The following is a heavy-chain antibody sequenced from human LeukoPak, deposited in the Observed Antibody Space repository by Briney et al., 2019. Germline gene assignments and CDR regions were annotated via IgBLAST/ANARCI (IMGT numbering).Heavy chain of an antibody. D-gene: IGHD6-19*01. CDR3: ARGPVSSSGFFGY. Sequence: PGGSLRLSCAASGFTFSDYYMSWIRQASGKGLEWVSYISSSGGTISYADSVKGRFTISRDNAKKSLYLQMNSLRAEDTAVYYCARGPVSSSGFFGYWGQGTLVTVSS. CDR2: ISSSGGTI. J-gene: IGHJ4*02. V-gene: IGHV3-11*01. CDR1: GFTFSDYY.